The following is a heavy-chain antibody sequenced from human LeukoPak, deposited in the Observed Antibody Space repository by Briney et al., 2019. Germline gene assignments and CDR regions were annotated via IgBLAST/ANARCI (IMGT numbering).Heavy chain of an antibody. V-gene: IGHV4-59*08. J-gene: IGHJ4*02. CDR2: IYYSGST. CDR3: ARHRTSGWGLDY. D-gene: IGHD6-19*01. CDR1: GGSMSSYS. Sequence: SETLSLTCTVSGGSMSSYSRSWIRQPPGEGLEWIGFIYYSGSTNYNPSLKSRVTISVDTSKNQFSLKVNSVTAADTAVYYCARHRTSGWGLDYWGRGTLVTVSS.